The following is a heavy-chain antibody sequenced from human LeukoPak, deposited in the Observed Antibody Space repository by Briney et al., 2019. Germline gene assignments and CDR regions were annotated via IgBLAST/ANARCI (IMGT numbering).Heavy chain of an antibody. J-gene: IGHJ3*02. V-gene: IGHV3-64*01. CDR1: GFTFSNFA. CDR3: ARETYYYHSSGYYTAFDI. D-gene: IGHD3-22*01. CDR2: ISSNGGST. Sequence: TGGSLRLSCTASGFTFSNFAMHWVRQAPGKGLEYVSVISSNGGSTYYANSVKGRFTISRDNSKNTLYLQMGSLRAEDMAVYYCARETYYYHSSGYYTAFDIWGQGTMVTVSS.